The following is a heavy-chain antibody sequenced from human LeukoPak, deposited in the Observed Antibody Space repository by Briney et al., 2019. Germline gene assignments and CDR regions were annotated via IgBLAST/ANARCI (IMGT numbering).Heavy chain of an antibody. J-gene: IGHJ4*02. CDR3: ARDWFHAIDY. CDR2: ISSSSSYI. V-gene: IGHV3-21*01. D-gene: IGHD3-10*01. CDR1: GFTFSSYT. Sequence: GGSLRLSCAVSGFTFSSYTINWVRQAPGKGLEWVSSISSSSSYIYYADSVKGRFTISRDNAKNSLSLQMNSLRAEDTAVYYCARDWFHAIDYWGQGTLVTVSS.